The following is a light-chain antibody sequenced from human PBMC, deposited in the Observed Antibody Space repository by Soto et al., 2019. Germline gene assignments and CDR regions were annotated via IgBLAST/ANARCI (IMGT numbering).Light chain of an antibody. CDR1: QGISDY. J-gene: IGKJ1*01. Sequence: DIQMTQSPSSLSASVGDRVTITCRASQGISDYLAWYQQKPGTVPKLLIYSASTLQSGVPSRFSGSGSGTDFTLTISSLQPEDVATYYCQKHNSAPWTFGPGTKVEIK. V-gene: IGKV1-27*01. CDR2: SAS. CDR3: QKHNSAPWT.